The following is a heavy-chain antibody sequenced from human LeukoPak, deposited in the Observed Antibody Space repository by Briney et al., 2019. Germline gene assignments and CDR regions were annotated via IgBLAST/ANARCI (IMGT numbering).Heavy chain of an antibody. D-gene: IGHD2-8*01. CDR2: FDPEDGET. CDR1: GYTLTELS. CDR3: ATGLKVYAGNWFDP. Sequence: PGASVKVSCKVSGYTLTELSMHWVRQAPGKGLEWMGGFDPEDGETIYAQKFQGRVTMTEDTSTDTAYMELSSLRSEATAVYYCATGLKVYAGNWFDPWGQGTLVTVSS. J-gene: IGHJ5*02. V-gene: IGHV1-24*01.